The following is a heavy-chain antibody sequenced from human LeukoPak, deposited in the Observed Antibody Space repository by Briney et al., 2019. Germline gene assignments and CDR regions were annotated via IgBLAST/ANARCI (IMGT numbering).Heavy chain of an antibody. CDR3: ARPNPYNYGTDAFDI. CDR2: IYHRGST. CDR1: GYSISSGYY. J-gene: IGHJ3*02. V-gene: IGHV4-38-2*01. Sequence: SETLSLTCAVSGYSISSGYYWGWIRQPPGKGLGWIGRIYHRGSTYYNPSRKSRVTISVDTSKNQFSLKLSSVTAADTAVYYCARPNPYNYGTDAFDIWGQGTMVTVSS. D-gene: IGHD4-17*01.